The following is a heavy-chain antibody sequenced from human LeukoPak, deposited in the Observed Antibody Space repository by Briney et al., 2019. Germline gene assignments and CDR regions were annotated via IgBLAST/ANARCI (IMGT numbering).Heavy chain of an antibody. D-gene: IGHD6-6*01. J-gene: IGHJ3*01. CDR1: GYTFTSYY. CDR2: INPSGGST. Sequence: GASVKVSCKASGYTFTSYYMHWVRQAPGQGLEWMGIINPSGGSTSYAQKFQGRVTMTRDTSLSTAYMELSRLRSDDTAVYYCARDSSFVSSDAFAFWGQGTMVTVSS. CDR3: ARDSSFVSSDAFAF. V-gene: IGHV1-46*01.